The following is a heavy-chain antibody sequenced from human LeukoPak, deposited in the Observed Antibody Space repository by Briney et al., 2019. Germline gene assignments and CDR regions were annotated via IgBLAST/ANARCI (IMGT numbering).Heavy chain of an antibody. CDR1: RSSFNDYS. CDR3: AREVSDFSGTYDWFDP. V-gene: IGHV1-46*02. Sequence: ASVKVSCKASRSSFNDYSFHWVRQAPGQGLEYMGRVNPTGGGTRYAQKFQGRVTMTRDISTSTVYMDLTSLRSDDTAVYYCAREVSDFSGTYDWFDPWGQGTLVTVSS. J-gene: IGHJ5*02. CDR2: VNPTGGGT. D-gene: IGHD1-26*01.